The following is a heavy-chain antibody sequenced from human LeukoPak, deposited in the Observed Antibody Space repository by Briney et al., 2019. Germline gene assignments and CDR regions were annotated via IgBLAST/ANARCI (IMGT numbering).Heavy chain of an antibody. D-gene: IGHD5-18*01. CDR1: GFTFSGYW. CDR3: AKDLRTAMVINYFDY. J-gene: IGHJ4*02. CDR2: IRPDGRDT. V-gene: IGHV3-74*01. Sequence: TGGSLRLSCAASGFTFSGYWMHWVRQAPGKGLMWVSRIRPDGRDTNYADSVKGRFTISRDNAKNTLYLQMNTLTAEDTAVYYCAKDLRTAMVINYFDYWGQGTLVTVSS.